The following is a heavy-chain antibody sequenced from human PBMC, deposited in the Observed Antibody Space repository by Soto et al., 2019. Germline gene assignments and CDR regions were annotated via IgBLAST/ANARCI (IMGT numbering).Heavy chain of an antibody. CDR3: ARDLAMVGWRGTYYYGMDV. CDR2: IYYSEST. Sequence: QVQLQESGPGLVKPSQTLSLTCTVSGGSISSGDYYWSWIRQPPGKGLEWIGYIYYSESTYYNPSLKSRVTISVDTSKNQFSLKLSSVTAADTAVYYCARDLAMVGWRGTYYYGMDVWGQGTTVTVSS. V-gene: IGHV4-30-4*01. J-gene: IGHJ6*02. CDR1: GGSISSGDYY. D-gene: IGHD5-18*01.